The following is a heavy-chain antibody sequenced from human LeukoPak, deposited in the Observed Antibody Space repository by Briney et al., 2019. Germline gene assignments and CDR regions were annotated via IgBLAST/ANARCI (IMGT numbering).Heavy chain of an antibody. CDR1: GFTFSSYS. CDR2: ISSSSSYI. Sequence: PGGSLRLSCAASGFTFSSYSMNWVRQAPGKGLEWVSSISSSSSYIYYADSVKGRFTISRDHAKNSLYLQMNSLRAEDMALYYCARGSATGGRMDYWGQGTLVTVSS. V-gene: IGHV3-21*04. CDR3: ARGSATGGRMDY. J-gene: IGHJ4*02. D-gene: IGHD5-24*01.